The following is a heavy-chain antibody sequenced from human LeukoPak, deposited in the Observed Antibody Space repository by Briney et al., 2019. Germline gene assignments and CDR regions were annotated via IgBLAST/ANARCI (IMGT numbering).Heavy chain of an antibody. J-gene: IGHJ4*02. CDR3: ARDLDY. CDR1: GFTFSSYW. Sequence: GGSLRLSCAASGFTFSSYWMSWVRQAPGNGLEWVANIKEDGSQKFYVDSVKGRFTISRDNAKNSLYLQMDSLRAKDTAVYYCARDLDYWGQGTLVTVSS. CDR2: IKEDGSQK. V-gene: IGHV3-7*04.